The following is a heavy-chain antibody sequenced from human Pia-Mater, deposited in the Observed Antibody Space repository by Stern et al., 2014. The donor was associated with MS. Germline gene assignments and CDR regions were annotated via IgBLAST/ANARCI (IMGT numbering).Heavy chain of an antibody. D-gene: IGHD3-3*01. V-gene: IGHV1-2*06. CDR1: GYTFTGSF. Sequence: VQLVPSGAEVKRPGASVKVSCKTSGYTFTGSFMYWVRQAPGQGLEWMGRINPKSGATDYAEKFEGRVTLTRDTAITTAYMEVIRLTSDDTAVYYCARGPKFGAFDVWGQGTVITVS. J-gene: IGHJ3*01. CDR2: INPKSGAT. CDR3: ARGPKFGAFDV.